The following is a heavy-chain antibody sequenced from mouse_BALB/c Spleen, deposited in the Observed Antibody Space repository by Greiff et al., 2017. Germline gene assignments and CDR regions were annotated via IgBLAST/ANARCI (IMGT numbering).Heavy chain of an antibody. CDR3: ARLRRGYYAMDY. J-gene: IGHJ4*01. CDR1: GFSLTSYG. Sequence: VKLVESGPGLVQPSQSLSITCTVSGFSLTSYGVHWVRQSPGKGLEWLGVIWSGGSTDYNAAFISRLSISKDNSKSQVFFKMNSLQADDTAIYYCARLRRGYYAMDYWGQGTSVTVSS. CDR2: IWSGGST. V-gene: IGHV2-4-1*01. D-gene: IGHD2-12*01.